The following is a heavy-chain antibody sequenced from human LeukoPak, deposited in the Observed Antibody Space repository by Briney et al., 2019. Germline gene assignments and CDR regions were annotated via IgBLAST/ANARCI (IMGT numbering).Heavy chain of an antibody. Sequence: GGSLRLSCEASGFTFSAAWMTWVRQAPGKGLEWVATIKNDGSDKYYVDSVKGRFTLSRDNAKNSVYLQMNSLRVEDTAVYYCVNLGYSDGGQGTLVTVSS. CDR2: IKNDGSDK. J-gene: IGHJ4*02. CDR3: VNLGYSD. V-gene: IGHV3-7*01. CDR1: GFTFSAAW. D-gene: IGHD5-12*01.